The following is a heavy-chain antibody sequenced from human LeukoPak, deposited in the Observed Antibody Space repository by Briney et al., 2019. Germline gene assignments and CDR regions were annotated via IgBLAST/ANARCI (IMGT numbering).Heavy chain of an antibody. V-gene: IGHV3-23*01. CDR3: ASAFLTGYYRNWFDP. CDR2: ISGNGVDT. D-gene: IGHD3-9*01. CDR1: GFTFSDFW. J-gene: IGHJ5*02. Sequence: GGSLRLSCAASGFTFSDFWVEWFRQAPGKGLEWVSTISGNGVDTYSADSVKGRFTISRDNSKNTLYLQMNSLRVGDTAVYYCASAFLTGYYRNWFDPWGQGTLVTVSS.